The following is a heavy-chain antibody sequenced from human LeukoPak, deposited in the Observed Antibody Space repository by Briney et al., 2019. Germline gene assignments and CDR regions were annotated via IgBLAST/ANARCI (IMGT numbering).Heavy chain of an antibody. CDR1: GGSFSGYY. CDR2: INHSGDT. J-gene: IGHJ4*02. D-gene: IGHD3-10*01. Sequence: SETLSLTCAVYGGSFSGYYWSWIRQPPGKGLEWIGEINHSGDTNYNPSLKSRVTISVDTSKNQFSLKLSSVTAAYTAVYYCAGGYGLPHWGQGTLVTVSS. CDR3: AGGYGLPH. V-gene: IGHV4-34*01.